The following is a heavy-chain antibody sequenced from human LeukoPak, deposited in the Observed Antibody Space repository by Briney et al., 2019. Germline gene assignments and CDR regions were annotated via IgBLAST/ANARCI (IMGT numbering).Heavy chain of an antibody. V-gene: IGHV1-46*01. CDR3: AVLRSEDY. CDR1: GYTFTGYY. Sequence: GASVKVSCKASGYTFTGYYMHWVRQAPGQGLEWVGIINPRGGSTTFAQKFQGRVTMTRDTSTRTVYMELSSLRSEDTAVYYCAVLRSEDYWGQGTLVTVSS. D-gene: IGHD3-3*01. J-gene: IGHJ4*02. CDR2: INPRGGST.